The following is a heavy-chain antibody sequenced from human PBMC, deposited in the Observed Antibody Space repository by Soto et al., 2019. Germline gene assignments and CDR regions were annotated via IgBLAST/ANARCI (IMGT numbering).Heavy chain of an antibody. D-gene: IGHD3-22*01. CDR1: GFTFSSND. V-gene: IGHV3-53*01. CDR3: ATGPLLPGAL. CDR2: IYSSGST. Sequence: EVQLVESGGGLIQPGGSLRLSCAASGFTFSSNDMNWVRQAPGKGLEWVSLIYSSGSTSYADSVKGRFTISRDNSKNTLHRHMSSLRSEDTAGYYCATGPLLPGALGGQGTMVTVSS. J-gene: IGHJ3*01.